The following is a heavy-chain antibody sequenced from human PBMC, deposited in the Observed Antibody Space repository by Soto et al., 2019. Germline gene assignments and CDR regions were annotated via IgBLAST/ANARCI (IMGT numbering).Heavy chain of an antibody. CDR2: FSAGGSR. CDR3: AKDRGSGGIVAGTPDY. D-gene: IGHD6-19*01. CDR1: GFTVSSSA. Sequence: EVQLLESGGGLVQPGGSLRLSCAASGFTVSSSAMIWVRQAPGKGLEWVATFSAGGSRYYADSVKGRVTISRNSSQNTLYLQMNGLRAEDTALYYCAKDRGSGGIVAGTPDYWGQGTLVTVSS. V-gene: IGHV3-23*01. J-gene: IGHJ4*02.